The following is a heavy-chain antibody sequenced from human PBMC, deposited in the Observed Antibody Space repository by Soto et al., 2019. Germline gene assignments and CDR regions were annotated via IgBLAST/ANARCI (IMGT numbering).Heavy chain of an antibody. CDR3: SREFTPSTMAPFWFDP. Sequence: PGGSLRLSCAASGFTFSSYAMHWVRQAPGKGLEWVAVISYDGSNKYYADSVKGRFTISRDNSKNTLYLQMNSLRAEDTAVYYFSREFTPSTMAPFWFDPWGQGTLVTVSS. J-gene: IGHJ5*02. V-gene: IGHV3-30-3*01. CDR1: GFTFSSYA. D-gene: IGHD3-10*01. CDR2: ISYDGSNK.